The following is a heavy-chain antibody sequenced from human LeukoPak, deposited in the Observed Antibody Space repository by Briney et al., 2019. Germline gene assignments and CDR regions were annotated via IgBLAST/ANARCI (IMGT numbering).Heavy chain of an antibody. J-gene: IGHJ4*02. D-gene: IGHD6-13*01. Sequence: SETLSLTCTVSGGSISSYYWSWIRQPPGKGLEWIGYIYYSGSTNYNPSLKSRVTISVDTSKNQFSLKLSSVTAADTAVYYCARDKYGVSDYWGQGTLVTVSS. CDR2: IYYSGST. V-gene: IGHV4-59*01. CDR1: GGSISSYY. CDR3: ARDKYGVSDY.